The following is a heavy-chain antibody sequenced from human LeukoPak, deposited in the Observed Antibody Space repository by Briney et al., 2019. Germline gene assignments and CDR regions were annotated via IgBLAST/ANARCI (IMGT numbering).Heavy chain of an antibody. Sequence: GGSLRLSCAAASGFTFSRNGMHWVRQAPGKGLGWVALIRFDGSKKYYADSVKGRFTISRDNSKNTLYLQMNSLRVEDTAVYYCARDKGTMTTVTPGYFDSWGQGTLVTVSS. J-gene: IGHJ4*02. CDR1: GFTFSRNG. CDR2: IRFDGSKK. V-gene: IGHV3-30*02. CDR3: ARDKGTMTTVTPGYFDS. D-gene: IGHD4-17*01.